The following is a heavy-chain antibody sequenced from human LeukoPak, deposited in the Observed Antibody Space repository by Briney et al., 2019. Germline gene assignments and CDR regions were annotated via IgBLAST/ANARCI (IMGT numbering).Heavy chain of an antibody. V-gene: IGHV3-53*01. CDR3: AKDRANWAIDD. Sequence: SGGSLRLSCAASGFTVRNNYMSWVRQAPGKGLEWVSLIYSGGSTYYADSVKGRFTASKDDARKSMYLQMNSLRVEDTAVYYCAKDRANWAIDDWGQGTQVTVSS. CDR2: IYSGGST. D-gene: IGHD3-16*01. J-gene: IGHJ4*02. CDR1: GFTVRNNY.